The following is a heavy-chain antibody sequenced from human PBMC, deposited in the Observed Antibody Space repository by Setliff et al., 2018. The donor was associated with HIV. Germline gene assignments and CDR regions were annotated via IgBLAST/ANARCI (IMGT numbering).Heavy chain of an antibody. Sequence: LSLPCRVSGVSIVTGGFSYSWLRQHPGQGLEWLGTVYYTWPPYYNPSLQSRLTMSADTSKNQLDLKMKEGTAADTALYFGARDLHAKYHVVEIGGQGTMVTVSS. CDR1: GVSIVTGGFS. CDR3: ARDLHAKYHVVEI. J-gene: IGHJ3*02. D-gene: IGHD2-15*01. V-gene: IGHV4-31*03. CDR2: VYYTWPP.